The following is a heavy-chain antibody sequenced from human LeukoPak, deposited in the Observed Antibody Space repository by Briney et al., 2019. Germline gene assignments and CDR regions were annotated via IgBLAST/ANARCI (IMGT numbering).Heavy chain of an antibody. D-gene: IGHD1-26*01. CDR1: GFSVSNYK. Sequence: GGSLRLSCAASGFSVSNYKMNWVRQARGKGLEWVSFISESGTAIYYAESVKGRFTISRDIARNSVYLQMNSLRDEDTAMYYCARGPLGWSDYWGQGLLVTVSS. CDR3: ARGPLGWSDY. CDR2: ISESGTAI. V-gene: IGHV3-48*02. J-gene: IGHJ4*02.